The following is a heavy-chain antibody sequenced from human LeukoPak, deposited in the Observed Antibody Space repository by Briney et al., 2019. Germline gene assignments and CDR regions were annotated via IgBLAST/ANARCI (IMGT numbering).Heavy chain of an antibody. V-gene: IGHV3-7*05. Sequence: PGGSLRLSCAASGFTFSSHWMSWVRQAPGKGLEWVANINQDGSEKYYVDSVKGRFTISRDNAKNSLYLQVNSLRAEDTAVYYCARDHFEPGVILDYWGQGNLVTVSP. CDR3: ARDHFEPGVILDY. CDR1: GFTFSSHW. CDR2: INQDGSEK. J-gene: IGHJ4*02. D-gene: IGHD3-9*01.